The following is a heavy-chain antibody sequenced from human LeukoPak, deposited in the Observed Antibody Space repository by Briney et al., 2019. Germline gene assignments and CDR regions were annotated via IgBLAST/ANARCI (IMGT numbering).Heavy chain of an antibody. J-gene: IGHJ4*02. Sequence: SETLSLTCAVSGGSISSGGYYWSWIRQHPGKGLEWIGYIYYSGSTYYNPSLKSRVTISVDTSKNQFSLKLSSVTAADTAVYYCAGSSGYYYVNYWGQGTLVTVSS. CDR2: IYYSGST. D-gene: IGHD3-22*01. CDR1: GGSISSGGYY. V-gene: IGHV4-31*11. CDR3: AGSSGYYYVNY.